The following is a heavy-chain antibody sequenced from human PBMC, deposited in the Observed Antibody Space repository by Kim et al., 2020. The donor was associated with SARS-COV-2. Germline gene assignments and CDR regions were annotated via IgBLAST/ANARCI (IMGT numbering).Heavy chain of an antibody. V-gene: IGHV7-4-1*02. J-gene: IGHJ6*03. Sequence: ASVKVSCKASGYTFTSYAMNWVRQAPGQGLEWMGWINTNTGNPTYAQGFTGRFVFSLDTSVSTAYLQISSLKAEDTAVYYCARGWGRYCSSTSCPPYYYYYYMDVWGKGTTVTVSS. CDR1: GYTFTSYA. CDR2: INTNTGNP. D-gene: IGHD2-2*01. CDR3: ARGWGRYCSSTSCPPYYYYYYMDV.